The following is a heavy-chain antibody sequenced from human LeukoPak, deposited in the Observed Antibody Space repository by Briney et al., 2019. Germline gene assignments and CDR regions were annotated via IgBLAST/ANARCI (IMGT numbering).Heavy chain of an antibody. Sequence: SETLSLTCTVSGGSISTFYWSWIRQPPGKGLELIGYINHSGSTNYNPSLKSRVTISVDTSKNQFSLKLSSVTAADTAVYYCAREDSSGWYEASYYYMDVWGKGTTVTVSS. J-gene: IGHJ6*03. D-gene: IGHD6-19*01. CDR2: INHSGST. V-gene: IGHV4-59*01. CDR1: GGSISTFY. CDR3: AREDSSGWYEASYYYMDV.